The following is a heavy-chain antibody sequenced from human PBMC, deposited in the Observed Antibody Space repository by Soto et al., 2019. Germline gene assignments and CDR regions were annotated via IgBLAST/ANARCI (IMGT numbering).Heavy chain of an antibody. D-gene: IGHD1-26*01. CDR3: ASERQWESLPY. Sequence: QVQLVQSGAEVKKPGASVKVSCEAYGYTFRNYGITWVRQAPGQGLEWMGWVSAYNRNTNYAQKFQERVTMTTDTSTSTAYMEPRGLRSDDTAIYFCASERQWESLPYWGQGTLVTVSS. V-gene: IGHV1-18*01. CDR1: GYTFRNYG. CDR2: VSAYNRNT. J-gene: IGHJ4*02.